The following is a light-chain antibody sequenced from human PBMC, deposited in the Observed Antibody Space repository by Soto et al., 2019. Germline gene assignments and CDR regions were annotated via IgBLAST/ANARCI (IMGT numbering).Light chain of an antibody. J-gene: IGKJ1*01. CDR1: QSVSSN. CDR3: QQYNNWPPWT. V-gene: IGKV3-15*01. Sequence: EVVMTQSPATLSVSPGERATLSCRASQSVSSNLAWYQQKPGQAPRLLIYGASTRTTGIPARFSGNGSGTEFTFTISSLQSEDFAVYYCQQYNNWPPWTFGQGTKVEIK. CDR2: GAS.